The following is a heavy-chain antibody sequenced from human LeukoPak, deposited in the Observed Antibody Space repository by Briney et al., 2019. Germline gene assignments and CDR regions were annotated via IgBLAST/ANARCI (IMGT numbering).Heavy chain of an antibody. CDR1: GASFSSGGYS. V-gene: IGHV4-30-4*07. D-gene: IGHD2-15*01. Sequence: SQTLSLTCAVSGASFSSGGYSWTWIRQPPGKGLEWIGYISSTGSTYYNPSLKGRVTISVDKSKNQFSLKLSSVTAADTAVYYCARGRSYDAFDIWGQGTMVTVSS. J-gene: IGHJ3*02. CDR2: ISSTGST. CDR3: ARGRSYDAFDI.